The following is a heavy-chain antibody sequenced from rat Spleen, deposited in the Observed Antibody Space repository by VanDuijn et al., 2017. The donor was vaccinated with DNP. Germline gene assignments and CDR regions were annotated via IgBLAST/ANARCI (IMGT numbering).Heavy chain of an antibody. CDR3: VRERFGVDY. D-gene: IGHD4-3*01. CDR2: INKDSRTI. Sequence: EVKLVESGGGLVQPGRSLKLSCEASGFNFNDYWMGWVRQAPGKGLEWIAEINKDSRTIKYTPSLKDKLTISRYNAQKTLYLQMSKLGSEDTAIYYCVRERFGVDYWGQGVMVTVSS. CDR1: GFNFNDYW. J-gene: IGHJ2*01. V-gene: IGHV4-2*01.